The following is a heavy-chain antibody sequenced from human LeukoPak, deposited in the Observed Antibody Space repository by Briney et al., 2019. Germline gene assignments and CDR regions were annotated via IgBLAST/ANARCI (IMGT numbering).Heavy chain of an antibody. CDR1: GFIVSSNY. V-gene: IGHV3-53*01. Sequence: GGSLRLSCAVSGFIVSSNYMRWVRQAPGKGLDWVSAINDNGGNTYFADSVKGRFTISRDNSKNTLYLQMHNLGAGDTALYYCARRSGGNSGPFDSWGQGTLVAVSS. J-gene: IGHJ4*02. D-gene: IGHD4-23*01. CDR2: NDNGGNT. CDR3: ARRSGGNSGPFDS.